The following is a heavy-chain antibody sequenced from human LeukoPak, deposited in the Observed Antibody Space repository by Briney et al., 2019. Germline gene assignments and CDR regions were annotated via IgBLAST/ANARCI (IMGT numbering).Heavy chain of an antibody. CDR2: FHHSGTT. CDR3: ARSRNNWNHS. J-gene: IGHJ4*02. D-gene: IGHD1-20*01. V-gene: IGHV4-38-2*02. CDR1: GDSIRSDWF. Sequence: SETLSLTCTVSGDSIRSDWFWVWIRQPPGRGLEWIGSFHHSGTTYYNPSLKSRVTISIDTSKNQFSLKLSSVTAADTALYSCARSRNNWNHSWGQGTLVTVSS.